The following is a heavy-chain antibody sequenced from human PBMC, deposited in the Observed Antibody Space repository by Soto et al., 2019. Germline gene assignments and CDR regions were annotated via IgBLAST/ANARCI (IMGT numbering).Heavy chain of an antibody. Sequence: SETLSLTCTVSGGSISSGDYYWSWIRQPPGKGLEWIGYIYYSGSTYYNPSLKRRVTISVNTSKNQFSLKLSSVTAADTAVYYCARAHSITIFGVVITNWFDPWGQGTLVTVSS. CDR2: IYYSGST. CDR3: ARAHSITIFGVVITNWFDP. D-gene: IGHD3-3*01. J-gene: IGHJ5*02. CDR1: GGSISSGDYY. V-gene: IGHV4-30-4*01.